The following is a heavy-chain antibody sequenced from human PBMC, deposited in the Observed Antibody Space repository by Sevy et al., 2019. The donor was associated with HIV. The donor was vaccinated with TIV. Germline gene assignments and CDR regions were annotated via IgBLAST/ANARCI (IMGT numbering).Heavy chain of an antibody. V-gene: IGHV4-34*01. CDR2: INHSGST. Sequence: SETLSLTCALNNESFSRYYGNWIRQSPGMGLEWIGEINHSGSTKYNPSLESRVSISVDTSKNQFSLKLRSVTAADTAVYYCASDIVMGTFDIWGQGTMVTVSS. CDR3: ASDIVMGTFDI. D-gene: IGHD2-15*01. CDR1: NESFSRYY. J-gene: IGHJ3*02.